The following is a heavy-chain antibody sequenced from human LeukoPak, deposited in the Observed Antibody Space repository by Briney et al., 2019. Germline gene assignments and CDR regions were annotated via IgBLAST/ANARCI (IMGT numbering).Heavy chain of an antibody. Sequence: ASVKVSCKASGYTFTGYYMNWVRQAPGQGLEWMGWINPNSGDTNYAQKFQGRVTVTRDTSISTAYMELSRLRFDDTAVYYCARVGSSGWYVHPTLDYWGQGTLVTVSS. CDR2: INPNSGDT. D-gene: IGHD6-19*01. CDR1: GYTFTGYY. CDR3: ARVGSSGWYVHPTLDY. V-gene: IGHV1-2*02. J-gene: IGHJ4*02.